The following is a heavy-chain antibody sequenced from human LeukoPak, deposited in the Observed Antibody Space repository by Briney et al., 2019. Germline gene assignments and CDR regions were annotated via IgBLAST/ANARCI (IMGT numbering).Heavy chain of an antibody. CDR2: ISSSSSYI. J-gene: IGHJ3*02. V-gene: IGHV3-21*01. Sequence: GGSLRLSSAASGFTFSSYSMNWVRQAPGKGLEWVSSISSSSSYIYYADSVKGRFTISRDNAKNSLYLQMNSLRAEDTAVYYCARAGRKGNPSAFDIWGQGTMVTVSS. D-gene: IGHD1-14*01. CDR3: ARAGRKGNPSAFDI. CDR1: GFTFSSYS.